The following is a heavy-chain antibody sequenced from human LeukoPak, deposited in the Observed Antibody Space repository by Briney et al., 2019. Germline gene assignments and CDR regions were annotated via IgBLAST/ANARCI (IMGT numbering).Heavy chain of an antibody. J-gene: IGHJ4*02. CDR1: GFTFSSYS. CDR3: ARRIAVADVFDY. Sequence: PGGSLRLSCAASGFTFSSYSMNWVRQAPGKGLEWVSSISSSSSYIYYADSVKGRFTISRDNAKNSLYLQMNSLRAEDTAVYYCARRIAVADVFDYWGQGTLVTVSS. D-gene: IGHD6-19*01. CDR2: ISSSSSYI. V-gene: IGHV3-21*03.